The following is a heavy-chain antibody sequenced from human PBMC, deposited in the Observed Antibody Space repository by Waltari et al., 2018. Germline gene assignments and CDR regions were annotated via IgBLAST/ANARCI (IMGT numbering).Heavy chain of an antibody. CDR3: ARQPYGDPSNWFDP. Sequence: QVQLVQSGAEVKKPGSSVKVSCKASGGTFSSYAISWVRQAPGQGLEWMGGSIPILGIANYAQKFQGRVTITADKSTSTAYMELSSLRSEDTAVYYCARQPYGDPSNWFDPWGQGTLVTVSS. V-gene: IGHV1-69*10. CDR1: GGTFSSYA. J-gene: IGHJ5*02. CDR2: SIPILGIA. D-gene: IGHD4-17*01.